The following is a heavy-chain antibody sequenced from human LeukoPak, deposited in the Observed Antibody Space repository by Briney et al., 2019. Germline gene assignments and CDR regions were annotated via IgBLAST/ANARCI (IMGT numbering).Heavy chain of an antibody. CDR2: ISGSGGST. D-gene: IGHD3-22*01. CDR1: GFTFSSYA. Sequence: PGGSLRLSCAASGFTFSSYAMSWVRQAPGKGLEWVSAISGSGGSTYYADSVKGRFTISRDNSKNTLYLQMNSLRAEGTAVYYCATETYYYDSSGYYHWGQGTLVTVSS. CDR3: ATETYYYDSSGYYH. J-gene: IGHJ4*02. V-gene: IGHV3-23*01.